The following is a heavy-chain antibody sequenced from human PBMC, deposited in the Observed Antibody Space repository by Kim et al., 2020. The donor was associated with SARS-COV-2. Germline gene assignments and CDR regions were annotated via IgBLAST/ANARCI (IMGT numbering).Heavy chain of an antibody. D-gene: IGHD6-13*01. V-gene: IGHV1-8*01. J-gene: IGHJ4*02. CDR3: ARVDSWQLAFDY. Sequence: GNAQKFQGRVTMTRNTSISTAYMELSSLRSEDTAVYYCARVDSWQLAFDYWGQGTLVTVSS.